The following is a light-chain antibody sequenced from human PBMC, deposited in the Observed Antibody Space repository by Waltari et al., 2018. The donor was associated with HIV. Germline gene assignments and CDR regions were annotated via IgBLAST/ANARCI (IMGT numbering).Light chain of an antibody. V-gene: IGKV3-20*01. Sequence: EFVLTQSPGTLSLSPGERATLSCRASQSVSSSYLAWYQQRPGQAPRLLIYGASSRAAGIPDRFTGSGSGTDFTLTISRLDPEDFAVYYCQHFDTSLPKYTFGQGTKLEIK. CDR1: QSVSSSY. CDR2: GAS. J-gene: IGKJ2*01. CDR3: QHFDTSLPKYT.